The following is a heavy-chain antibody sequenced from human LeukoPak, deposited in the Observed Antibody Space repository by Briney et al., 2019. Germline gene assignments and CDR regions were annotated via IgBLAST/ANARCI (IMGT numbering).Heavy chain of an antibody. CDR1: GYTFTSYG. J-gene: IGHJ1*01. CDR2: ISAYNGYT. V-gene: IGHV1-18*01. Sequence: ASVKVSCKASGYTFTSYGISWVRQAPGQGLEWMGWISAYNGYTKAAQKLQDRFIMTTDTSTNTAYMELRSLTSDDTAVYFCARRSPTTETTDPFQHWGQGTLVSVS. D-gene: IGHD4-11*01. CDR3: ARRSPTTETTDPFQH.